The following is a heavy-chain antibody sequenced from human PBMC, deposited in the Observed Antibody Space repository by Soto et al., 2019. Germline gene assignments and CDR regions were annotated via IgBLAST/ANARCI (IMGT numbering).Heavy chain of an antibody. Sequence: QVQLQESGPGLVKPSETLSLTCTVSGGSISSYYWSWIRQPPGKGLEWIGYIYYSGSTNYNPSLKSRVTISVDTSKNQFSLKLSSVTAADTAVYYCARDYYGSGSPPLGYWGQGTLVIVSS. V-gene: IGHV4-59*01. CDR1: GGSISSYY. D-gene: IGHD3-10*01. CDR3: ARDYYGSGSPPLGY. J-gene: IGHJ4*02. CDR2: IYYSGST.